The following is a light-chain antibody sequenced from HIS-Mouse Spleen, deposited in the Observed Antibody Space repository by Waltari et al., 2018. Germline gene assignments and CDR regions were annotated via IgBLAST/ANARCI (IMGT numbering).Light chain of an antibody. CDR2: EGS. J-gene: IGLJ2*01. CDR3: CSYAGSSTHVV. CDR1: SRYVGSYNL. Sequence: QSALTQPASGSGSPGQSITISCTGTSRYVGSYNLVSWYQQHPGKAPKLMIYEGSKRPSGVSNRFSGSKSGNTASLTISGLQAEDEADYYCCSYAGSSTHVVFGGGTKLTVL. V-gene: IGLV2-23*01.